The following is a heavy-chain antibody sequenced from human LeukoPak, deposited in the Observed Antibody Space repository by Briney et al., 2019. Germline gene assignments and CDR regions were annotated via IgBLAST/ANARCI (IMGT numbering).Heavy chain of an antibody. J-gene: IGHJ4*02. D-gene: IGHD3-3*01. V-gene: IGHV3-23*01. Sequence: SGGSLRLSCAASGFTFSTFSSYAMTWVRQAPGKGLEWVSVISASGDSAYYADSVKGRFTISRDNSKNTLYLQMNSLRAEDTAVYHCAKLYYDFWSGQYFDYWGQGALVTVSS. CDR3: AKLYYDFWSGQYFDY. CDR2: ISASGDSA. CDR1: GFTFSTFSSYA.